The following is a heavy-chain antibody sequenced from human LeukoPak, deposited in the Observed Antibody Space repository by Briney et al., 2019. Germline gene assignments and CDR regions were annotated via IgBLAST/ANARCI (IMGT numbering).Heavy chain of an antibody. V-gene: IGHV4-34*01. CDR3: ARSEALDRSSGWYED. D-gene: IGHD6-19*01. J-gene: IGHJ3*01. CDR2: INHSGST. CDR1: GGSFSGYY. Sequence: SETLSLTCAVYGGSFSGYYWSWIRQPPGKGLEWIGEINHSGSTNYNPSLKSRVTISVDTSKNQFSLKLSSVTAADTAVYYCARSEALDRSSGWYEDWGQGTMVTVSS.